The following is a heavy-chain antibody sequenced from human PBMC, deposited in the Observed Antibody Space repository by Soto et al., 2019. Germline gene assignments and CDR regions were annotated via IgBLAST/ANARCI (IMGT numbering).Heavy chain of an antibody. J-gene: IGHJ3*02. CDR3: ARVRQQLVEAFDI. CDR2: IWYDGSNK. CDR1: GFTFSSYG. Sequence: QVQLVESGGGVVQPGRSLRLSCAASGFTFSSYGMHWVRQAPGKGLEWVAVIWYDGSNKYYADSVKGRFTISRDNSKNTLYLQMNSLRAEDTAVYYCARVRQQLVEAFDIWGQGTMVTVSS. D-gene: IGHD6-13*01. V-gene: IGHV3-33*01.